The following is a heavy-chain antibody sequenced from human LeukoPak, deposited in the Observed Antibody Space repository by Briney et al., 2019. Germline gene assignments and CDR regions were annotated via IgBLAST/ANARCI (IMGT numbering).Heavy chain of an antibody. Sequence: KTSETLSLTCSVSGDSISRCSFYWGWIRQPPGKGLAWIGSINYSANTYYNPSLKSRVTISVDTSKNQFSLKLRSVTAEDTAVYYCARHGSGVTVTTGYWGQGSLPTVSS. CDR2: INYSANT. CDR3: ARHGSGVTVTTGY. CDR1: GDSISRCSFY. J-gene: IGHJ4*02. V-gene: IGHV4-39*01. D-gene: IGHD4-11*01.